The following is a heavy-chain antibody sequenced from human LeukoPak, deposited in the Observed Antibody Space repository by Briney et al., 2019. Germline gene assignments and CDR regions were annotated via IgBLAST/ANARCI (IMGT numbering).Heavy chain of an antibody. CDR2: IYYSGST. Sequence: SETLSLTCTVSGGSISSGGYYWSWIRQHPGKGLEWIGYIYYSGSTYYNPSLKSRVTISVDTSKNQFSLKLSSVTAADTAVYYCARASLPYYDFWSGYSPTGGMDVWGQGTTVTVSS. V-gene: IGHV4-31*03. J-gene: IGHJ6*02. CDR3: ARASLPYYDFWSGYSPTGGMDV. D-gene: IGHD3-3*01. CDR1: GGSISSGGYY.